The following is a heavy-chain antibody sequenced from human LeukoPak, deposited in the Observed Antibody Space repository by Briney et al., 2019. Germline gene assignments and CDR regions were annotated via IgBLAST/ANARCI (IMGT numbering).Heavy chain of an antibody. CDR2: ISYDGSNK. V-gene: IGHV3-30*18. CDR1: GFTFSSYG. CDR3: AKDREDSSEYYFDY. J-gene: IGHJ4*02. Sequence: PGGSLRLSCAASGFTFSSYGMHWVRQAPGKGLEWVAVISYDGSNKYYADSVKGRFTISRDNSKNTLYLQMNSLRAEDTAVYYCAKDREDSSEYYFDYWGQGTLVTVSS. D-gene: IGHD6-25*01.